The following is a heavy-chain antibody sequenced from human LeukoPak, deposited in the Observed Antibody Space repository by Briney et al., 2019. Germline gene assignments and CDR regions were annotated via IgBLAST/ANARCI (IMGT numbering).Heavy chain of an antibody. CDR2: ISYDGSNK. V-gene: IGHV3-30-3*01. Sequence: GGSLRLSCAASGFTFSSYAMHWVRQAPGNGLEWVAVISYDGSNKYYADSVKGRFTISRDNSKNTLYLQMNSLRAEDTAVYYCASLGSIVVVPAPGWFDPWGQGTLVTVSS. CDR1: GFTFSSYA. D-gene: IGHD2-2*01. CDR3: ASLGSIVVVPAPGWFDP. J-gene: IGHJ5*02.